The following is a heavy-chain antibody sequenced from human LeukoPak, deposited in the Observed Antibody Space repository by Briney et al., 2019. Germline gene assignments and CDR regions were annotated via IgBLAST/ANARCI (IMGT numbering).Heavy chain of an antibody. CDR1: GGSISSSSYY. V-gene: IGHV3-74*01. Sequence: PSETLSLTCTVSGGSISSSSYYWGWIRQPPGKGLEWVSRINSDGSSTSYADSVKGRFTISRDNAKNSLYLQMNSLRVEDTAVYYCARAHNWKYGTFDYWGQGTLVTVSS. D-gene: IGHD1-7*01. CDR2: INSDGSST. J-gene: IGHJ4*02. CDR3: ARAHNWKYGTFDY.